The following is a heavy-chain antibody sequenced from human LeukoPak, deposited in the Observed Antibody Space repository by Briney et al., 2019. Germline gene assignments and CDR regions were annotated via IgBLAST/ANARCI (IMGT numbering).Heavy chain of an antibody. CDR1: GYTFTGYY. CDR2: INPNSGGT. V-gene: IGHV1-2*02. Sequence: ASVKVSCKVSGYTFTGYYMHWVRQAPGQGLEWMGWINPNSGGTNYAQKFQGRVTMTRDTSISTAYMELSRLRSDDTAVYYCARGDYYDSSGYYDSQGFDYWGQGTLVTVSS. D-gene: IGHD3-22*01. CDR3: ARGDYYDSSGYYDSQGFDY. J-gene: IGHJ4*02.